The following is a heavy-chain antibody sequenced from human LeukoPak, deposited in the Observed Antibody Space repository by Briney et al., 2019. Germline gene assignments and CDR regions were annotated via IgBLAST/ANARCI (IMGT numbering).Heavy chain of an antibody. CDR1: GYTFTGYY. D-gene: IGHD3-9*01. J-gene: IGHJ3*02. CDR2: INPNSGGT. Sequence: ASVKVSCKASGYTFTGYYMHWVRQAPGQGLEWMGWINPNSGGTNYAQKFQGRVTMTRDTSISTAYMELSSLRSEDTAVYYCAREYYDILTGYLRYAFDIWGQGTMVTVSS. CDR3: AREYYDILTGYLRYAFDI. V-gene: IGHV1-2*02.